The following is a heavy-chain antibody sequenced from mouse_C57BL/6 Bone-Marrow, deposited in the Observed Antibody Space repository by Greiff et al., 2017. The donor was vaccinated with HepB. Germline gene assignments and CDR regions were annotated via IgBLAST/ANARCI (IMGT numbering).Heavy chain of an antibody. J-gene: IGHJ4*01. V-gene: IGHV1-76*01. Sequence: VKLMESGAELVRPGASVKLSCKASGYTFTDYYINWVKQRPGQGLEWIARIYPGSGNTYYNEKFKGKATLTAEKSSSTAYMQLSSLTSEDSAVYFCARIITTVAYYAMDYWGQGTSVTVSS. D-gene: IGHD1-1*01. CDR2: IYPGSGNT. CDR1: GYTFTDYY. CDR3: ARIITTVAYYAMDY.